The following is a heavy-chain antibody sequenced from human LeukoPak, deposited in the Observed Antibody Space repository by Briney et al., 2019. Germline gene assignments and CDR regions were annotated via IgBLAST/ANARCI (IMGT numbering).Heavy chain of an antibody. CDR3: ARGLPYSSSSKLLWFGESTATFDY. CDR1: GYTFTSYY. V-gene: IGHV1-46*01. Sequence: ASVKVSCKASGYTFTSYYMHWVRQAPGQGLEWMGIINPSGGSTSYAQKFQGRVTMTRDMSTSTVYMELSSLRSEDTAVYYCARGLPYSSSSKLLWFGESTATFDYWGQGTLVTVSS. D-gene: IGHD3-10*01. CDR2: INPSGGST. J-gene: IGHJ4*02.